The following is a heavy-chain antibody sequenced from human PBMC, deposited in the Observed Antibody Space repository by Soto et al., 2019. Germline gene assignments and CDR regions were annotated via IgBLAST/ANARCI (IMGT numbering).Heavy chain of an antibody. Sequence: EGSLRLSCAASGFTFSNAWINWVRQAPGKGLEWVGRIKSKTDGGTTDFAAPVKGRFAISRDDSKNMVYLQMNSLKTEDKGIYHSTTDQPSTMIVVRFDYWRHRSLVTVSA. CDR1: GFTFSNAW. D-gene: IGHD3-22*01. CDR3: TTDQPSTMIVVRFDY. J-gene: IGHJ4*01. CDR2: IKSKTDGGTT. V-gene: IGHV3-15*07.